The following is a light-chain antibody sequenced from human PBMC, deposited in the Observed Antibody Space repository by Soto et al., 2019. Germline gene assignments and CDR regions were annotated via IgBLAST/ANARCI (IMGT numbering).Light chain of an antibody. Sequence: IVMTQSPATLSVSPGERAALSCRASQSVSGNLAWYQQTPGQAPRFLIYGASTRATGIPARFSGSGFGTEFTLTISSLKSEDFAVYYCQQYNYRPPAFGQGTRLEIK. CDR3: QQYNYRPPA. CDR1: QSVSGN. V-gene: IGKV3-15*01. CDR2: GAS. J-gene: IGKJ5*01.